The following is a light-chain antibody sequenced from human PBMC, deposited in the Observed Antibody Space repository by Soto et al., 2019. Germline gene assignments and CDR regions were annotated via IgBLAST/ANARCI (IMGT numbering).Light chain of an antibody. V-gene: IGKV1-5*03. Sequence: DIQMTQSPSTLSGSLGDRVTITCRASQTISSWLVSYQHKPGKAPKLLIYKASTLKSGVPSRFSGSGSGTEFILTISSLQHDDFATDYCQHYNSYSEAFGQGTKVDIK. J-gene: IGKJ1*01. CDR2: KAS. CDR3: QHYNSYSEA. CDR1: QTISSW.